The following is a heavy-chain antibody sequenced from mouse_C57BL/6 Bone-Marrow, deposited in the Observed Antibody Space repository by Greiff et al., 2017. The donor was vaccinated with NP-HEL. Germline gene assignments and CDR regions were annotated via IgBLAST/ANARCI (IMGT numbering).Heavy chain of an antibody. CDR2: IDPSDSYT. Sequence: QVQLQQPGAELVMPGASVKLSCKASGYTFTSYWMHWVQQRPGQGLEWIGKIDPSDSYTTSNQKFKGKSTLTVDKSSSTAYLQLRSLTSRDSAVYYFARHYGSYEPDWFAYWGQGTLVTVSA. J-gene: IGHJ3*01. CDR1: GYTFTSYW. D-gene: IGHD2-1*01. CDR3: ARHYGSYEPDWFAY. V-gene: IGHV1-69*01.